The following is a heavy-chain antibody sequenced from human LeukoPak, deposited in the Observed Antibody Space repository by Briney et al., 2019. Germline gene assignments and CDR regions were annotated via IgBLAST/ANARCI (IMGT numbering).Heavy chain of an antibody. CDR3: ARTPVTRYNWFDP. V-gene: IGHV4-59*08. CDR1: GGSISSYY. D-gene: IGHD4-17*01. CDR2: IYYSGST. J-gene: IGHJ5*02. Sequence: SETLSLTCTVSGGSISSYYWSWIRQPPGKGLEWIGYIYYSGSTNYNPSLKSRVTISADTSKNQFSLKLSSVTAADTAVYYCARTPVTRYNWFDPWGQGTLVTVSS.